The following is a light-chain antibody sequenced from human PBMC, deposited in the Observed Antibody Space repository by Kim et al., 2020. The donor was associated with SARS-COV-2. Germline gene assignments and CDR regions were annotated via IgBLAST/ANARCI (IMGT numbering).Light chain of an antibody. CDR1: QSVLYSSSNKNY. V-gene: IGKV4-1*01. CDR3: QQYYSTPWP. Sequence: ATINCKSSQSVLYSSSNKNYLAWYQQKPGQPPKLLIYWASTRESGVPDRFSGSGSGTDFTLTISSLQAEDVAVYYCQQYYSTPWPFGQGTKV. J-gene: IGKJ1*01. CDR2: WAS.